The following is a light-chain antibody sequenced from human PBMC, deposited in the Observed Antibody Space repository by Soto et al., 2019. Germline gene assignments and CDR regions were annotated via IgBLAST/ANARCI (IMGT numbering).Light chain of an antibody. Sequence: DIQMTQSPSSLSASVGDRVTITCQASQDISNYLNWYQQKPGKAPKLLIYDASNLETGVPSRFSGSGSGTDFTFTISSLQPEDSAAYYCQQYDNRPLTFGPGTKVDIK. J-gene: IGKJ3*01. CDR2: DAS. V-gene: IGKV1-33*01. CDR3: QQYDNRPLT. CDR1: QDISNY.